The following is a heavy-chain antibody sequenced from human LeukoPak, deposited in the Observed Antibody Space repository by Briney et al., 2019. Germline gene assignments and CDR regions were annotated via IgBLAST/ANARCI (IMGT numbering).Heavy chain of an antibody. J-gene: IGHJ5*01. V-gene: IGHV3-74*01. Sequence: GGSLRLSCAASGFTFSSDWMHWVRQAPGKGLVCVSYINGDGSSTNYADSVRGRFTISRDNAKNSLYLQMYSLRADDTALYYCARATRNADSWGQGTLVTVSS. CDR3: ARATRNADS. CDR1: GFTFSSDW. D-gene: IGHD2-8*01. CDR2: INGDGSST.